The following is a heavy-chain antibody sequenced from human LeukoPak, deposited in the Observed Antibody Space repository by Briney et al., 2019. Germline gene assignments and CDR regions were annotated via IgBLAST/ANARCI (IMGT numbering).Heavy chain of an antibody. CDR3: ARGARNWDY. D-gene: IGHD1-1*01. CDR1: GYTFSNYE. Sequence: ATVKVSCKASGYTFSNYEINWVRQAPGQGLEWMGWMNPNSGNTGYAQRFQGRVTMTRNTSISTAYMELSSLRSEDTAVYYCARGARNWDYWGQGTLVTVSS. J-gene: IGHJ4*02. V-gene: IGHV1-8*01. CDR2: MNPNSGNT.